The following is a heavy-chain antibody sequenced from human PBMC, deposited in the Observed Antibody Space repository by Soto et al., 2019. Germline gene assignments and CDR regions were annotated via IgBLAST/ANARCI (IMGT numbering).Heavy chain of an antibody. V-gene: IGHV1-69*13. D-gene: IGHD3-22*01. CDR1: GGTFSSYA. CDR2: IIPIFGTA. J-gene: IGHJ4*02. Sequence: ASVKVSCKASGGTFSSYAISWVRQAPGQGLEWMGGIIPIFGTANYAQKFQGRVTITADESTSTAYMELSSLRSEDTAVYYCARNVYYYESSGYPMKETYFVDRGQGILVTVSS. CDR3: ARNVYYYESSGYPMKETYFVD.